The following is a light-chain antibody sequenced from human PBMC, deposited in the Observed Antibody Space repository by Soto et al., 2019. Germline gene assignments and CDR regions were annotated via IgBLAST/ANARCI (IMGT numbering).Light chain of an antibody. CDR2: STS. J-gene: IGLJ2*01. V-gene: IGLV7-43*01. Sequence: QTVVTQEPSLTVSPGGTVTLTCAPSTGAVTSGYYPHWLQQKPGHAPRALLYSTSNKHSWTAARLSGSLLGGKAGLTLSGVQPEDEAEYYCLLYYGGAQLVFGGGTKLTVL. CDR1: TGAVTSGYY. CDR3: LLYYGGAQLV.